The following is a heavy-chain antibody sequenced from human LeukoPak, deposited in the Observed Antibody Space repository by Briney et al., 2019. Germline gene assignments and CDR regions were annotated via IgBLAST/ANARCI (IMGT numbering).Heavy chain of an antibody. D-gene: IGHD3-10*01. J-gene: IGHJ4*02. CDR2: IYHSGST. Sequence: SETLSLTCTVSGVSITTYDWSWIRQPPGKGLEWIGYIYHSGSTNYNPSLKSRVTISVDTSKNEFSLKLTSVTAADTAVYYCAREANYYGSGSYFEGTFDYWGQGSLVTVSS. CDR1: GVSITTYD. V-gene: IGHV4-59*13. CDR3: AREANYYGSGSYFEGTFDY.